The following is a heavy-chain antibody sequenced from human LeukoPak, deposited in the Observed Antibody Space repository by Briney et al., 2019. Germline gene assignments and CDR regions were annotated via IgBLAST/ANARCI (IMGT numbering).Heavy chain of an antibody. Sequence: GGSLRLSCAASGFTFDDYGMSWVRQAPGKGLEWVSGFNWNGDSTGYADSVKGRFTISRDNAKNSLYLQMNSLRAEDTAFYYCARALDSSGWNDAFDIWGQGTMVTVSS. CDR1: GFTFDDYG. D-gene: IGHD3-22*01. CDR2: FNWNGDST. J-gene: IGHJ3*02. CDR3: ARALDSSGWNDAFDI. V-gene: IGHV3-20*04.